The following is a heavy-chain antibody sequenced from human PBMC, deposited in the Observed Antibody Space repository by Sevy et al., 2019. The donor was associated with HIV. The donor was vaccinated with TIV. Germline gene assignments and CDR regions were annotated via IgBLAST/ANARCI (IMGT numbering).Heavy chain of an antibody. Sequence: GGSLRLSCAASGFIFSDHDIDWVRQAPGKGLEWVGRSSSKPNGYTTQYAASVKGRFAISRDDSKRSLFLQMSSLNTEDTAVYFCARSSTAASGLFDYWGPGTLVTVSS. CDR1: GFIFSDHD. V-gene: IGHV3-72*01. J-gene: IGHJ4*02. D-gene: IGHD6-6*01. CDR3: ARSSTAASGLFDY. CDR2: SSSKPNGYTT.